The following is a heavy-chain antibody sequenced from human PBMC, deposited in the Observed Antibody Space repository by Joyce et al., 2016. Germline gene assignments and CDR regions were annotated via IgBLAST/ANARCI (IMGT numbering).Heavy chain of an antibody. CDR3: ASLDY. Sequence: QVQLQETGPGLVRPSETLSLTCTVSGTSVSSCIYYWSWIRQPPGKGLEWIGHIYHSGGTNYNPSLKSRVTISVDTSKNQFSLNLSSVTAADTAIYFCASLDYWGQGTLVTVSS. V-gene: IGHV4-61*01. J-gene: IGHJ4*02. CDR2: IYHSGGT. CDR1: GTSVSSCIYY.